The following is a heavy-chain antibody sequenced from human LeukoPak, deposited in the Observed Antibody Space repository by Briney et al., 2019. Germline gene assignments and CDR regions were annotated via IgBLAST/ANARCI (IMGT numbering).Heavy chain of an antibody. CDR2: IDPSDSYT. D-gene: IGHD2-15*01. V-gene: IGHV5-10-1*01. J-gene: IGHJ4*02. CDR3: AGHANVAATYTSADY. CDR1: GYSFTSYW. Sequence: GGSLRLSCKGSGYSFTSYWISWVRQMPGKGLEWMGRIDPSDSYTNYSPSFQGHVTISADKSISTAYLQWSSLKASDTAMNYCAGHANVAATYTSADYWGQGTLVTVSS.